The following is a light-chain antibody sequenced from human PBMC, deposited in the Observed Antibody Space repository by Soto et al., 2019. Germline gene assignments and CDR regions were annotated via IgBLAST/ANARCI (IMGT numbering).Light chain of an antibody. CDR2: GAS. J-gene: IGKJ4*01. V-gene: IGKV3-20*01. CDR1: QPISSSY. CDR3: QQYGRSPLT. Sequence: EIVLTQSPGTLSLSPGERATLSCRASQPISSSYLAWYQQKPRQARMLLIFGASSRATGIQDKFSGSGSGKDFTLTISTLDPEDIIVYYCQQYGRSPLTFGGGTKVEIK.